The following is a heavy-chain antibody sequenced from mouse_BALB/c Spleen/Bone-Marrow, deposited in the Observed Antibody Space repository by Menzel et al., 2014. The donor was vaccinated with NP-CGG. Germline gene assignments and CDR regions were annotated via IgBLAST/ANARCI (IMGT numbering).Heavy chain of an antibody. V-gene: IGHV1-82*01. CDR2: IYPGDGDT. J-gene: IGHJ1*01. CDR1: GYAFSSSW. D-gene: IGHD5-1*01. Sequence: QVQLQQSGPELVKPGASVKISCKASGYAFSSSWVNWVKQRPGQGLEWIGRIYPGDGDTNYNGKFKGKATLTADKSSNTVYMQLSSLTSVDSAVYFCVRERSNWYFDVWGQGTTVTVSS. CDR3: VRERSNWYFDV.